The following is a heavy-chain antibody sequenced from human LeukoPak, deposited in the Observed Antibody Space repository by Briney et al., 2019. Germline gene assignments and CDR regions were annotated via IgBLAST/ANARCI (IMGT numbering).Heavy chain of an antibody. D-gene: IGHD3-22*01. CDR1: GGSFSGYC. CDR2: INHSGST. CDR3: ARDAPSYYYDSSGYSHAFDI. J-gene: IGHJ3*02. V-gene: IGHV4-34*01. Sequence: PSETLSLTCAVYGGSFSGYCWSWIRQPPGKGLEWIGEINHSGSTNYNPSLKSRVTISVDTSKNQFSLKPSSVTAADTAVYYCARDAPSYYYDSSGYSHAFDIWGQGTMVTVSS.